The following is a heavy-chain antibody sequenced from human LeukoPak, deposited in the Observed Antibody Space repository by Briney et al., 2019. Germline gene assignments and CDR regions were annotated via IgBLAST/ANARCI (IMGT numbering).Heavy chain of an antibody. CDR2: ITGGSSTT. J-gene: IGHJ4*02. D-gene: IGHD1-26*01. Sequence: ESGGSLRLSCAASGFTFSNYVMIWVRQAPGKGLEWVSGITGGSSTTYYIDSVKGRFTISRDNSKNTLYLQMNSLRAEDTAVYYCARTGGSQGGNYWGQGTLVTVSS. CDR3: ARTGGSQGGNY. CDR1: GFTFSNYV. V-gene: IGHV3-23*01.